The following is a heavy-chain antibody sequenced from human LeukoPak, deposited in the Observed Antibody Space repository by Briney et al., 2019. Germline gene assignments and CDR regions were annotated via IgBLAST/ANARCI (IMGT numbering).Heavy chain of an antibody. V-gene: IGHV4-4*07. Sequence: KPSETLSLTCTVSGGSISSYYWNWIRQPAGKGLEWIGRIYITGSTNYNPSLKSRVTMSVDTSKNQFSLKLSSVTAADTAVYYCARGKGYCSSTSCYRYYYYGMDVWGQGTTVTVSS. CDR3: ARGKGYCSSTSCYRYYYYGMDV. CDR1: GGSISSYY. D-gene: IGHD2-2*01. CDR2: IYITGST. J-gene: IGHJ6*02.